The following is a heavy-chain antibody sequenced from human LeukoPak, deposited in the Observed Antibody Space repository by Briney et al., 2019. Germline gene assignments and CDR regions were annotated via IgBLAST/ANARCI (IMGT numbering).Heavy chain of an antibody. CDR3: VRGADTGYSSDS. V-gene: IGHV3-23*01. D-gene: IGHD3-9*01. J-gene: IGHJ4*02. Sequence: GGSLRLSCAASGFTFSSYAMSWVRQAPGKGLEWVSAISGSGGSTNYADSVKGRFSISRDNAENTLYLQMNSLRVEDTAVYYCVRGADTGYSSDSWGQGTLVTVSS. CDR1: GFTFSSYA. CDR2: ISGSGGST.